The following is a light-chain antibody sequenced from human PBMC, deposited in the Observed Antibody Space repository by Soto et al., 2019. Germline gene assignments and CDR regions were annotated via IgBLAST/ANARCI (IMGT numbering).Light chain of an antibody. V-gene: IGLV2-14*01. CDR3: NSYTSSQTGV. CDR2: DVT. CDR1: SSDVGTYNY. Sequence: QSALTQPASVSGSPGQSITISCTGTSSDVGTYNYVSWYQQYPGKAPTLLIYDVTIRPSGVSNRFSGSKSGNTASLTISGLQAGDEADYYCNSYTSSQTGVFGTGTKLTVL. J-gene: IGLJ1*01.